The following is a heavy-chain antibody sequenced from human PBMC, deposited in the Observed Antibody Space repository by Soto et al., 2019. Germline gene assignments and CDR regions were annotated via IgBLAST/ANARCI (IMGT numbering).Heavy chain of an antibody. D-gene: IGHD1-26*01. CDR3: ATDRGSVGHFDY. V-gene: IGHV1-24*01. CDR2: FDPEDGET. J-gene: IGHJ4*02. CDR1: GYTLTELS. Sequence: ASVKVSCKVSGYTLTELSMHWVRQAPGKGLEWMGGFDPEDGETIYAQKFQGRVTMTEDTSTDTAYMELSSLRSEDTAVYYCATDRGSVGHFDYWGQGTLVTVSS.